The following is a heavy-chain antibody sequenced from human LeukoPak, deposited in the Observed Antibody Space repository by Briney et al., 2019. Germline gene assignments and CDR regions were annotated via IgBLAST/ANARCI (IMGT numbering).Heavy chain of an antibody. CDR2: ISSSGSTI. V-gene: IGHV3-48*03. CDR3: AELGITMIGGV. CDR1: GFTLSSYE. D-gene: IGHD3-10*02. J-gene: IGHJ6*04. Sequence: GGSLRLSCTASGFTLSSYEMNWVRQAPGKGLEWVSYISSSGSTIYYADSVKGRFTISRDNAKNSLYLQMNSLRAEDTAVYYCAELGITMIGGVWGKGTTVTISS.